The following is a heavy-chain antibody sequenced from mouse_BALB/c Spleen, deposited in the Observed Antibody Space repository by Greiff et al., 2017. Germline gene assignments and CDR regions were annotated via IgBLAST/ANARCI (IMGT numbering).Heavy chain of an antibody. CDR2: ISSGGSYT. CDR1: GFTFSSYT. D-gene: IGHD1-1*01. J-gene: IGHJ2*01. Sequence: EVKVVESGGGLVKPGGSLKLSCAASGFTFSSYTMSWVRQTPEKRLEWVATISSGGSYTYYPDSVKGRFTISRDNAKNTLYLQMSSLKSEDTAMYYCTRDQDYGSSLYFDYWGQGTTLTVSS. V-gene: IGHV5-6-4*01. CDR3: TRDQDYGSSLYFDY.